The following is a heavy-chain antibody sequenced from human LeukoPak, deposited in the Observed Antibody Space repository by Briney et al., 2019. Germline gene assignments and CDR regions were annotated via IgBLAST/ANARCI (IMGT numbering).Heavy chain of an antibody. D-gene: IGHD6-6*01. CDR2: ISGSGGST. Sequence: ETLSLTCTVSGGSISSSSYYWGWIRQPPGKGLEWDSAISGSGGSTYYADSVKGRFTISRDNSKNTLYLQMNSLRAEDTAVYYCAKYPRSSSLPWAFDIWGQGTMVAVSS. CDR3: AKYPRSSSLPWAFDI. J-gene: IGHJ3*02. V-gene: IGHV3-23*01. CDR1: GGSISSSSYY.